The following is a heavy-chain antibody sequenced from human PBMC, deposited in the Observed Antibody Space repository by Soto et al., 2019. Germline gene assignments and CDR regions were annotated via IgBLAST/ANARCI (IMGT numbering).Heavy chain of an antibody. J-gene: IGHJ5*02. CDR2: ISADCGTT. CDR1: GFTFSSYY. D-gene: IGHD4-4*01. CDR3: ARTYRGGIAGFDP. Sequence: GGSLRPSCAASGFTFSSYYMRWVRQVPGGGRVGGFRISADCGTTSYTDSVKSRFTISRDNAKNTLYLQMNSLRAADTAVYYCARTYRGGIAGFDPWGQGTLVTVSS. V-gene: IGHV3-74*01.